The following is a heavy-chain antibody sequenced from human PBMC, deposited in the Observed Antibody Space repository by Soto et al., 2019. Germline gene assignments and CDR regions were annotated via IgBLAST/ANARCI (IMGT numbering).Heavy chain of an antibody. Sequence: GGSLRLSCAASGFTFSDYYMSWFRQAPGKGLEWVSYISSSGSTKYYADSVKGRFTISRDNAKNSLYLQMNSLRAEDTAVYYCAKGLYSGSSTLLDYYYYYGMDVWGQGTTVTVSS. J-gene: IGHJ6*02. V-gene: IGHV3-11*04. CDR2: ISSSGSTK. D-gene: IGHD1-26*01. CDR3: AKGLYSGSSTLLDYYYYYGMDV. CDR1: GFTFSDYY.